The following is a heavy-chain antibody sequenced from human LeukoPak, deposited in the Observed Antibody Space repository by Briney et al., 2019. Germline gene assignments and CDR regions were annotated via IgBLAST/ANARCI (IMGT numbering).Heavy chain of an antibody. D-gene: IGHD2-21*02. J-gene: IGHJ4*02. CDR2: IYYTGIT. CDR1: GGSVNSGSYY. V-gene: IGHV4-61*01. Sequence: SETLSLTCAVSGGSVNSGSYYWSWIRQHPGKGLEWIGCIYYTGITNYNPSLKSRVTISVDTSKNQFSLNLNSVTAADTAVYYCATSQCGSDCYLAGDYWGQGTLVTVSS. CDR3: ATSQCGSDCYLAGDY.